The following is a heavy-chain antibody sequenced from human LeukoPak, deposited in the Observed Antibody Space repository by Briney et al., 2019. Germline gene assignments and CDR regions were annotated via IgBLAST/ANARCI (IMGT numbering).Heavy chain of an antibody. Sequence: SETLSLTCTVSGGTISSYYWRWIRQPPGKGLEWLGYIYYSGSNNYNPSLESRVTISLDTSKNQFSLTLSSVTAADTAVYFCARGDPGRGWFDPWGQGTLVTVSS. V-gene: IGHV4-59*01. CDR1: GGTISSYY. CDR3: ARGDPGRGWFDP. J-gene: IGHJ5*02. CDR2: IYYSGSN.